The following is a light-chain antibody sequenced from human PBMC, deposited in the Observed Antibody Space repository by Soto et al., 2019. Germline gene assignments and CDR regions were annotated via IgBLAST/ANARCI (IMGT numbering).Light chain of an antibody. V-gene: IGLV2-8*01. J-gene: IGLJ1*01. CDR1: SSDVGGYDH. Sequence: QSVLTQPPSASGSPGQSVTIPCTGTSSDVGGYDHVSWYQQHPGKAPKLMIYEVTKRPAGVPDRFSGSKSGNTASLTVSGLQAEDEADYYCSSYRSTSVYVFGTGTKVTVL. CDR3: SSYRSTSVYV. CDR2: EVT.